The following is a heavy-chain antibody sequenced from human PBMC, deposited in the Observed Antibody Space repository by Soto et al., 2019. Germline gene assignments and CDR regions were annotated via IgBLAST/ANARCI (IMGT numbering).Heavy chain of an antibody. D-gene: IGHD3-22*01. CDR2: IYRGDNT. CDR1: GFTVTNSH. V-gene: IGHV3-66*01. Sequence: EVQLVESGGGLVQPGGSLRLSCAASGFTVTNSHMTWVRQAPGKGLEWISIIYRGDNTYYADSVKGRFTISRDNSKNTVSLQMNSLRAEDTAVYYCAEYYDSSSVGSNGAFGIWGQGTMVTVSS. CDR3: AEYYDSSSVGSNGAFGI. J-gene: IGHJ3*02.